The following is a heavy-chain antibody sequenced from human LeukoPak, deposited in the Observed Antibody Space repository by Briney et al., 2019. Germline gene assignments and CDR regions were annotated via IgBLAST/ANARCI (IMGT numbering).Heavy chain of an antibody. Sequence: GGSLRLSCAGSGFPFSSHGMNWVRQAPGKGLEWVSGISPGGGPTYYADSVKGRFTISRDNSKNTLYLQMNSLRPEDTAVFHCARGPPMYSYGSSAYHYDYFEYWGQGTLVTVSS. CDR3: ARGPPMYSYGSSAYHYDYFEY. J-gene: IGHJ4*02. D-gene: IGHD3-22*01. CDR1: GFPFSSHG. CDR2: ISPGGGPT. V-gene: IGHV3-23*01.